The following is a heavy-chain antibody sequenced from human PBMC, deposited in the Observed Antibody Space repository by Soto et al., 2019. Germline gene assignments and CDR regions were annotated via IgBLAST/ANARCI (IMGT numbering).Heavy chain of an antibody. Sequence: QAQLVQSGAEVEKPGASVKVSCKASGYTFYSHSISWVRQAPGQGLEWMGRINADYGNTQYAQKFQGRVTMTTDTSTTTVYMELTNLRSDETAVYYCARCIQGDYYYGMDVWGKGTRVTVSS. D-gene: IGHD5-18*01. J-gene: IGHJ6*04. CDR3: ARCIQGDYYYGMDV. CDR2: INADYGNT. V-gene: IGHV1-18*01. CDR1: GYTFYSHS.